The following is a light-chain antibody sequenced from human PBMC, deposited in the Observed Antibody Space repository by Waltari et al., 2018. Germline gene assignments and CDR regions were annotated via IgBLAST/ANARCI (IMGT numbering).Light chain of an antibody. CDR1: QSISIW. CDR2: KAS. CDR3: QQYDIYSYT. V-gene: IGKV1-5*03. J-gene: IGKJ2*01. Sequence: DIQMTQSPSTLSASVGDKVTITCRASQSISIWLAWYQQKPGKAPKLLIYKASTLESGVPSRFSGGGAGTEFTLTISSLQADDFATYYCQQYDIYSYTFGQGTKWEIK.